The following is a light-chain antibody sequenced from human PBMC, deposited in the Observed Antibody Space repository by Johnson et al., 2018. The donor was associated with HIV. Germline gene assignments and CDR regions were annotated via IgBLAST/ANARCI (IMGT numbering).Light chain of an antibody. Sequence: QSVLTQPPSVSAAPGQKVTISCSGSSSNIGNNYVSWYQQLPGTAPKLLIYDNNKRPSGIPDRFSGSKSGTSATLGITGLQTGDEADYYCGTWDSSLSAWFYVVGTGTKVIVL. CDR1: SSNIGNNY. CDR3: GTWDSSLSAWFYV. V-gene: IGLV1-51*01. J-gene: IGLJ1*01. CDR2: DNN.